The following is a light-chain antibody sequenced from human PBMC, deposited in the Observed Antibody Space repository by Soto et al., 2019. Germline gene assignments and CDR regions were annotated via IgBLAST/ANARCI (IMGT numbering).Light chain of an antibody. Sequence: QSVMTQPPSASGTPGQSVTISCSGTTSNIGYNPVSWYQQLPGTAPKLLMYSSNKRPSGVPDRFSGSKSGTSASLAISGLQSEDEADYYCATWDDRLNGPVFGGGTKLTVL. V-gene: IGLV1-44*01. J-gene: IGLJ2*01. CDR3: ATWDDRLNGPV. CDR1: TSNIGYNP. CDR2: SSN.